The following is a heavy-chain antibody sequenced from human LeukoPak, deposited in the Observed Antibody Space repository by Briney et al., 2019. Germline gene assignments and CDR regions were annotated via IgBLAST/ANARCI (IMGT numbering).Heavy chain of an antibody. V-gene: IGHV3-21*01. Sequence: GGSLRLSCAASGFTFSSYSMNWVRQAPGKGLEWVSSISSSSSYIYYADSVKGRFTISRDNAKNSLYLQMNSLRAEDTAVYYCARDEADWGYYYMDVWGKGTTVTVSS. J-gene: IGHJ6*03. CDR2: ISSSSSYI. CDR1: GFTFSSYS. D-gene: IGHD3-9*01. CDR3: ARDEADWGYYYMDV.